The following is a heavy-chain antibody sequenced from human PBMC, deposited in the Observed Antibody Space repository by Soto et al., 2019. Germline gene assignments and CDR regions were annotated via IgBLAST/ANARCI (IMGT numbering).Heavy chain of an antibody. CDR3: AKDPRIVVVVAATRHQGSDFDY. Sequence: GGSLRLSCAASGFTFSNYWMTWARQAPGKRLKLVANINQDGNERYYVDSVKGRFTMSRDNAKNSLYLQMNSLRAEDTAVYYCAKDPRIVVVVAATRHQGSDFDYWGQGTLVTVSS. J-gene: IGHJ4*02. CDR2: INQDGNER. V-gene: IGHV3-7*01. D-gene: IGHD2-15*01. CDR1: GFTFSNYW.